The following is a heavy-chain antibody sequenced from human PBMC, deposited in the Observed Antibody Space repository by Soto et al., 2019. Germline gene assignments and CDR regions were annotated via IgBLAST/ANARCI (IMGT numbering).Heavy chain of an antibody. D-gene: IGHD6-19*01. Sequence: QVQLQESGPGLVKPSETLSLTCTVSGGSISSYYWSWIRQPPGKGLEWIGYIYFSGSTNYNPSLKSRVTISVDTSKSQFSLNLRSVTAADTAVYYCARGVGSSGWSDYWGQGTLVTVSS. V-gene: IGHV4-59*01. J-gene: IGHJ4*02. CDR3: ARGVGSSGWSDY. CDR2: IYFSGST. CDR1: GGSISSYY.